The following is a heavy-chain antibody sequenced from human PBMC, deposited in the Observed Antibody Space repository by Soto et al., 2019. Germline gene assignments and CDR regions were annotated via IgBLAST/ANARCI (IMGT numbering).Heavy chain of an antibody. D-gene: IGHD3-3*01. CDR1: GGTFSSYA. J-gene: IGHJ4*02. CDR3: ARGFGVVTYFDY. V-gene: IGHV1-69*13. CDR2: IIPIFGAA. Sequence: SVKVSCKASGGTFSSYAISWVRQAPGQGLEWMGGIIPIFGAANYAQKFQGRATITADESTSTAYMELSSLRSEDTAVYYCARGFGVVTYFDYWGQGTLVTVSS.